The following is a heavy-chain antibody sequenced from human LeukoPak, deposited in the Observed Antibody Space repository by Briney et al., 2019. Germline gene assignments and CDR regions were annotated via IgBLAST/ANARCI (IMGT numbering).Heavy chain of an antibody. D-gene: IGHD4-17*01. CDR1: GGSISSGSYY. CDR3: ARDGWDYGDFRF. J-gene: IGHJ4*02. V-gene: IGHV4-61*02. CDR2: IYTSGST. Sequence: SQTLSLTCTVSGGSISSGSYYWSWIRQPAGKGLEWIGRIYTSGSTNCNPSLKSRVTISVDTSKNQFSLKLSSVTAADTAVYYCARDGWDYGDFRFWGQGTLVTVSS.